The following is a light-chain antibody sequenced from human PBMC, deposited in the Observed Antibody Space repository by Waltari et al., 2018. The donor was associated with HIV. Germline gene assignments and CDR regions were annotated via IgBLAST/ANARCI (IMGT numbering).Light chain of an antibody. CDR2: DAS. CDR3: QQTYSSPQT. Sequence: DIQMTQSPSSLSASVGDSVSITRRASQSVSNKVIWYQQKPGKAPKVLIYDASSLQSGVPSRFSGSGSGTDFTLTINSLQPDDFATYFCQQTYSSPQTFGPGTKVDIK. CDR1: QSVSNK. V-gene: IGKV1-39*01. J-gene: IGKJ3*01.